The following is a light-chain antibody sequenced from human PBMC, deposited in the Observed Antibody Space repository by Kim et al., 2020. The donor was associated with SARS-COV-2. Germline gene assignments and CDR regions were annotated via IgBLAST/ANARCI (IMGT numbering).Light chain of an antibody. CDR2: DVN. CDR3: ASFTSSTTWV. Sequence: GRSSTRSCAGTSSDVGGYINVSWYQKHPGKAHKLIIYDVNKRPSGASDRLSGSKSANTASLTISGLQAEDEAEYSCASFTSSTTWVFGGGTKLTVL. V-gene: IGLV2-14*04. J-gene: IGLJ3*02. CDR1: SSDVGGYIN.